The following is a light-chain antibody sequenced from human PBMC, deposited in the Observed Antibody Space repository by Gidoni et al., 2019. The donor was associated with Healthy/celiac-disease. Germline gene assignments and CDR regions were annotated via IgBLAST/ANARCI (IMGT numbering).Light chain of an antibody. CDR2: GAS. CDR1: QSVSSN. Sequence: EIVMTQSPATLSVSPGERATLSCRASQSVSSNLAWYQQKTGQAPRLLIYGASTRATGIPARFSGSGSGKEFTLTISSLQSEDFAVYYCQQYNNWPRWTFGQGTKVEIK. V-gene: IGKV3-15*01. CDR3: QQYNNWPRWT. J-gene: IGKJ1*01.